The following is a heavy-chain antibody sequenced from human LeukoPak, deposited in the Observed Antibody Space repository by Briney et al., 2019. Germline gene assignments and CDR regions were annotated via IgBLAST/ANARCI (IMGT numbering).Heavy chain of an antibody. Sequence: ASVKVSCKASGYTFTSYAMHWVRQAPGQRLEWMGWINAGNGNTKYSQEFQGRVTITRDTSASTAYMELSSLRSEDMAVYYCARADDSSGYYWYFDLWGRGTLVTVSS. CDR1: GYTFTSYA. D-gene: IGHD3-22*01. V-gene: IGHV1-3*03. CDR2: INAGNGNT. CDR3: ARADDSSGYYWYFDL. J-gene: IGHJ2*01.